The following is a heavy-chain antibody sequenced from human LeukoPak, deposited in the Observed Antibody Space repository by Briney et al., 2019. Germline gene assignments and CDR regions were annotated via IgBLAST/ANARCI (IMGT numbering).Heavy chain of an antibody. J-gene: IGHJ4*02. CDR2: IIPIFGTA. V-gene: IGHV1-69*13. Sequence: ASVKVSCKASGGTFSSYAISWVRQAPGQGLEWMGGIIPIFGTANYAQKSQGRVTITADESTSTAYMELSSLRSEDTAVYYCARDXKGSWYPSFAYWGQGTLVTVSS. CDR3: ARDXKGSWYPSFAY. CDR1: GGTFSSYA. D-gene: IGHD6-13*01.